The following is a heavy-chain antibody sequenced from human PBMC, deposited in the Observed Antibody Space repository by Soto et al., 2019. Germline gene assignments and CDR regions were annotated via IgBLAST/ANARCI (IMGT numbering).Heavy chain of an antibody. D-gene: IGHD3-3*01. CDR1: GFSLSTSGPA. J-gene: IGHJ5*02. CDR3: AHRATMTIFGLIIDNGIWFDP. Sequence: QINLIESGPTLVKPTQTLTLTCTFSGFSLSTSGPAVGWVRQPPGRALEWLALIYWDGDTRYNASLGNRLTITKDTSMNQVVLTLSNVDPADTATYYCAHRATMTIFGLIIDNGIWFDPWGQGTRVIVSS. CDR2: IYWDGDT. V-gene: IGHV2-5*02.